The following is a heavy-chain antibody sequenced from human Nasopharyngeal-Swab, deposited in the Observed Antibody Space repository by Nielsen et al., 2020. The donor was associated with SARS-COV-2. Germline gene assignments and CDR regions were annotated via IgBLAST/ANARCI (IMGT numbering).Heavy chain of an antibody. CDR1: GGSITSYY. Sequence: SETLSLTCTVSGGSITSYYWSWIRQPPGKGLEWIGFIYYSGTTNYNPSLKSRVTISVDTSQNQFSLKLSSVTAADTAVYYCVRLYDSTDYYYGMDVWGQGTTVTVSS. CDR3: VRLYDSTDYYYGMDV. J-gene: IGHJ6*02. V-gene: IGHV4-59*08. D-gene: IGHD2/OR15-2a*01. CDR2: IYYSGTT.